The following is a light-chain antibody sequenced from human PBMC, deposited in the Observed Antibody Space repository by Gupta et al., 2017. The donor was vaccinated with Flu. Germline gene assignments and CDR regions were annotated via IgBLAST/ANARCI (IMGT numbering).Light chain of an antibody. CDR2: GNN. CDR1: TSNIGARYD. Sequence: QSVLTQPPSVSGAPGQRVTISCAGTTSNIGARYDVHWYQQLPGTAPKLLIYGNNNRPSGVPDRFSGSKSVTSASLAITGLQAEDEADYYCQSYDSSLSGEVLGTGTKVTVL. V-gene: IGLV1-40*01. J-gene: IGLJ1*01. CDR3: QSYDSSLSGEV.